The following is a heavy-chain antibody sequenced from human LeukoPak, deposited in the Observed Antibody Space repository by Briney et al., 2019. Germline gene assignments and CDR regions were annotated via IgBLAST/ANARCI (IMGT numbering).Heavy chain of an antibody. CDR2: ISYDGSNK. CDR1: GFTFSSYG. J-gene: IGHJ6*02. D-gene: IGHD3-10*01. CDR3: AKDITREVYYYYGMDV. V-gene: IGHV3-30*18. Sequence: PGGSLRLSCAASGFTFSSYGMHWVRQAPGKGLEWVAVISYDGSNKYYADSVKGRFTISRDNSKNTLYLQMNSLRAEDTAVYYCAKDITREVYYYYGMDVWGQGTTVTVSS.